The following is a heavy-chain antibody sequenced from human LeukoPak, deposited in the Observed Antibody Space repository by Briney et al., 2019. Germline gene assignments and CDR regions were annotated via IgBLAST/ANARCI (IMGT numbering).Heavy chain of an antibody. CDR3: ARGRTTVTRIGQPNDY. V-gene: IGHV3-48*03. D-gene: IGHD4-17*01. Sequence: GGSLRLSCAASGFTFSSYEMNWVRQAPGKGLEWVSYISSSGSTIYYADSVKGRFTISRDNAKNSLYLQMNCLRAEDTAVYYCARGRTTVTRIGQPNDYWGQGTLVTVSS. J-gene: IGHJ4*02. CDR2: ISSSGSTI. CDR1: GFTFSSYE.